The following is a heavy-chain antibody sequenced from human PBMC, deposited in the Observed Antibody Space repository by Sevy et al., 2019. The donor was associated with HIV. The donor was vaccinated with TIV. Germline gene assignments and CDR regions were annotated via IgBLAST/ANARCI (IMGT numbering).Heavy chain of an antibody. Sequence: GGSLRLSCAASGFTFSNYAMSWVRQAPGKGLEWVSGISDSAYNTYYADSVKGRFTISRDNSKNSLYLQMNSLRAEDTAVYYCTKDAAYTVATSYYFDYWGQGTLVTVSS. D-gene: IGHD5-12*01. J-gene: IGHJ4*02. CDR1: GFTFSNYA. CDR3: TKDAAYTVATSYYFDY. CDR2: ISDSAYNT. V-gene: IGHV3-23*01.